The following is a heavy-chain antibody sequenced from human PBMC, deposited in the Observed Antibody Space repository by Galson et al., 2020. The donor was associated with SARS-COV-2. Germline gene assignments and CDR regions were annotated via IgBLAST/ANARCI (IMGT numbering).Heavy chain of an antibody. CDR2: MDYSGNT. CDR3: AKLAEGRRGSEDY. J-gene: IGHJ4*02. Sequence: ETSETLSFTCSVSRGSMASHYWSWIRQPPGKGLEWIGFMDYSGNTNYNSSLTSRVTISIDTSTNQFSLKLTSVTAADTAVYYCAKLAEGRRGSEDYCGQGTLVTVSS. V-gene: IGHV4-59*08. CDR1: RGSMASHY.